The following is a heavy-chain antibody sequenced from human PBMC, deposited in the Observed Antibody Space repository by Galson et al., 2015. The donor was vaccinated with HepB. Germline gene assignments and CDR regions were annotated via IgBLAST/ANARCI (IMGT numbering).Heavy chain of an antibody. D-gene: IGHD1-1*01. CDR2: FDPEDGET. J-gene: IGHJ6*03. V-gene: IGHV1-24*01. CDR1: GYTLTELS. Sequence: SVKVSCKVSGYTLTELSMHWVRQAPGKGLEWMGGFDPEDGETIYAQKFQGRVTMTEGTSTDTAYMELSSLRSEDTAVYYCATAERDYYYYYMDVWGKGTTVTVSS. CDR3: ATAERDYYYYYMDV.